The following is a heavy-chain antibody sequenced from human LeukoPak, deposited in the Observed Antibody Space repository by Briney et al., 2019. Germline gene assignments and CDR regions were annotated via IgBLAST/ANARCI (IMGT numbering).Heavy chain of an antibody. J-gene: IGHJ4*02. CDR2: VSDIAAT. V-gene: IGHV3-23*01. Sequence: GGSLRLSCAASGFIFNNYVMNWVRQAPGSGLEWVAAVSDIAATFYADSVKGRFTISRDNSKNTFHLQMNSLRAEDTAIYYCARGSFSGWGYFARWGQGTLVTVSS. CDR3: ARGSFSGWGYFAR. D-gene: IGHD6-19*01. CDR1: GFIFNNYV.